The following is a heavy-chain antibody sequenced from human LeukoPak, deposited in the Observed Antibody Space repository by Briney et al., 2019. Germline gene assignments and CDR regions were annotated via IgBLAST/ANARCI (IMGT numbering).Heavy chain of an antibody. D-gene: IGHD3-9*01. CDR2: INWNGGST. CDR3: ARATHYYDILTGYYSSIYYYYGMDV. V-gene: IGHV3-20*04. J-gene: IGHJ6*02. CDR1: GFTFDDYG. Sequence: PGGSLRLSCAASGFTFDDYGMSWVRQAPGKGLEWVSGINWNGGSTGYADSVKGRFTISRDNAKNSLYLQMNSLRAEDTALYYCARATHYYDILTGYYSSIYYYYGMDVWGQGTTVTVSS.